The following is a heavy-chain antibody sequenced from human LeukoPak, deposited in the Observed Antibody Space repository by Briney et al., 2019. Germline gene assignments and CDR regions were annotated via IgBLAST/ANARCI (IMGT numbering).Heavy chain of an antibody. CDR1: GGSISSYY. J-gene: IGHJ4*02. CDR2: IYTSGST. Sequence: SETLSLTCTVSGGSISSYYWSWIRQPAGKGLEWIGRIYTSGSTNYNPSLKSRVTVSVDTSKNQFSLKLSSVTAADTAVYYCAREVNDYGDYALDYWGQGTLVTVSS. V-gene: IGHV4-4*07. D-gene: IGHD4-17*01. CDR3: AREVNDYGDYALDY.